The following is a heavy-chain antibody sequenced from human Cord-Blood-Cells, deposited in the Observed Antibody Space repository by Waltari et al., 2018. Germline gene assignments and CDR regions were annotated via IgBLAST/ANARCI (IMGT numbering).Heavy chain of an antibody. CDR3: ARGCSSTSCYEYFQH. J-gene: IGHJ1*01. V-gene: IGHV1-3*01. CDR2: NNAGNGNT. CDR1: GYTFTSYA. Sequence: QVQLVQSGAEVTTPGASVKVSCKASGYTFTSYAMHWVRQPPGQRLEWMGWNNAGNGNTKYSQKFQGRVTITRDTSASTAYMELSSLRSEDTAVYYCARGCSSTSCYEYFQHWGQGTLVTVSS. D-gene: IGHD2-2*01.